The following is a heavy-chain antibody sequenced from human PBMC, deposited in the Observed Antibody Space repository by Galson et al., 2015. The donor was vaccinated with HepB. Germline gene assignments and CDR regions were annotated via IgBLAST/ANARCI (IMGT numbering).Heavy chain of an antibody. CDR1: GFTFSSYA. D-gene: IGHD4-17*01. CDR3: ARDQGTVTTWGKEFDY. J-gene: IGHJ4*02. Sequence: SLRLSCAASGFTFSSYAMHWVRQAPGKGLEWVAVISYDGSNKYYADSVKGRFTISRDNSKNTLYLQMNSLRAEDTAVYYCARDQGTVTTWGKEFDYWGQGTLVTVSS. V-gene: IGHV3-30-3*01. CDR2: ISYDGSNK.